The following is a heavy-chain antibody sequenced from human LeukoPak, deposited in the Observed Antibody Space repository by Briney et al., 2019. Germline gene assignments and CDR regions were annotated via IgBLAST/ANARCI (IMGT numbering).Heavy chain of an antibody. CDR2: INWNSDTK. CDR3: AKDTGGNGAYFYAMDV. V-gene: IGHV3-9*01. J-gene: IGHJ6*02. Sequence: GGSLRLSCVGSGFAFHNYAMHWVRRPPGKGLEWVSAINWNSDTKAYADSVKGRFAISRDRARNSLYLQMDSLRPEDTALYYCAKDTGGNGAYFYAMDVWGQGTSVTVSS. D-gene: IGHD4-23*01. CDR1: GFAFHNYA.